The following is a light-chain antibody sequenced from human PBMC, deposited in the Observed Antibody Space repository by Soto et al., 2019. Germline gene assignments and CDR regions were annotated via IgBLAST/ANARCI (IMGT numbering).Light chain of an antibody. V-gene: IGKV1-27*01. CDR3: QKYNSAPLT. Sequence: DIQMTQSPSSLSASLGDRVTITCRASQSIGVYLAWFQQNPGKVPKLMIYAASALHTCVQSRVSGSGSGTDFTLTISSLQPEGFATYYCQKYNSAPLTCGGGTKVEIK. J-gene: IGKJ4*01. CDR2: AAS. CDR1: QSIGVY.